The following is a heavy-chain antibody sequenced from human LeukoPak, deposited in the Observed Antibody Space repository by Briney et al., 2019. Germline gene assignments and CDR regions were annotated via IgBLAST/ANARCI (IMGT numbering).Heavy chain of an antibody. V-gene: IGHV3-9*03. CDR3: AKDDGGYFDY. Sequence: GGSLRLSSAASGFTFDDYAMHWVPHAPGKGLERVSGISWNSGSIGYADSVKGRFTISRDNAKNSLYLQMNRLRAEDMALYYCAKDDGGYFDYWGQGTLVTVSS. CDR2: ISWNSGSI. CDR1: GFTFDDYA. J-gene: IGHJ4*02. D-gene: IGHD2-15*01.